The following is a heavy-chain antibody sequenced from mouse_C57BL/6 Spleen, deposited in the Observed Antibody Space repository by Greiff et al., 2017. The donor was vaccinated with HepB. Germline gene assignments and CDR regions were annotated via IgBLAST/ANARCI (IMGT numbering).Heavy chain of an antibody. CDR2: ISDGGSYT. V-gene: IGHV5-4*01. Sequence: EVQLQESGGGLVKPGGSLKLSCAASGFTFSSYAMSWVRQTPEKRLEWVATISDGGSYTYYPDNVKGRFTISRDNAKNNLYLQMSHLKSEDTAMYYCARDYYGSSWGFAYWGQGTLVTVSA. CDR3: ARDYYGSSWGFAY. CDR1: GFTFSSYA. D-gene: IGHD1-1*01. J-gene: IGHJ3*01.